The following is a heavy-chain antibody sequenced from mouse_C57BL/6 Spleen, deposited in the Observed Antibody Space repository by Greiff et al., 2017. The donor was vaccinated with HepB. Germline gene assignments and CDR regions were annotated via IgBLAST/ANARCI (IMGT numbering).Heavy chain of an antibody. D-gene: IGHD4-1*01. Sequence: QVQLQQPGAELVKPGASVQLSCKASGYTFTSYWMHWVKQRPGQGLEWIGMIHPNSGSTNYNEKFKSKATLTVDKSSSTAYMQLSSLTSEDSAVYYCARRGHWDGFAYWGQGTLVTVSA. J-gene: IGHJ3*01. CDR1: GYTFTSYW. CDR3: ARRGHWDGFAY. CDR2: IHPNSGST. V-gene: IGHV1-64*01.